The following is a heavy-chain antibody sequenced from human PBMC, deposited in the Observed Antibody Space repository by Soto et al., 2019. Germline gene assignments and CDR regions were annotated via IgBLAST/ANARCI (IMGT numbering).Heavy chain of an antibody. J-gene: IGHJ5*02. CDR1: GGSISSSSYY. D-gene: IGHD2-2*01. Sequence: PSETLSLTCTVSGGSISSSSYYWGWIRQPPGKGLEWIGSIYYSGSTYYNPSLKSRVTISVDTSKNQFSLKLSSVTAADTAVYYCARQHNDIVVVPAVNNWFDPWGQGTLVTVSS. CDR2: IYYSGST. V-gene: IGHV4-39*01. CDR3: ARQHNDIVVVPAVNNWFDP.